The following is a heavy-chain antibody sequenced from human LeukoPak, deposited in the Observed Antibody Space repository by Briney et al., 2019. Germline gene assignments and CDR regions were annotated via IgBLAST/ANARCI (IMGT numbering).Heavy chain of an antibody. CDR1: GGSISSGGYY. V-gene: IGHV4-30-2*01. CDR2: IYHSGST. D-gene: IGHD6-6*01. Sequence: SETLSLTCTVSGGSISSGGYYWSWIRQPLGKGLEWIGYIYHSGSTYYNPSLKSRVTISVDRSKNQFSLKLSSVTAADTAVYYCARDQHSSSSGMGFDYWGQGTLVTVSS. CDR3: ARDQHSSSSGMGFDY. J-gene: IGHJ4*02.